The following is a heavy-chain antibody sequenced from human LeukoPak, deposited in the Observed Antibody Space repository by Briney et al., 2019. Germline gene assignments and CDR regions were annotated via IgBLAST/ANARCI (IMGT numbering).Heavy chain of an antibody. Sequence: GGSLRLSCAASGFTFSSYSMNWVRQAPGKGLELVSSLSGSGGSTYHADSVKGRFTISRDNAKNTLYLQMHSLRAEDTAVYYCAKVDSGIVATGSPYFDYWGQGTLVTVSS. V-gene: IGHV3-23*01. CDR3: AKVDSGIVATGSPYFDY. D-gene: IGHD6-13*01. J-gene: IGHJ4*02. CDR1: GFTFSSYS. CDR2: LSGSGGST.